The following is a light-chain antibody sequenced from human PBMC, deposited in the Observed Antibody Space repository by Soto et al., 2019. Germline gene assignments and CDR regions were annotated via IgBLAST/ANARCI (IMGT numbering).Light chain of an antibody. CDR3: QQHGDWLPIT. J-gene: IGKJ5*01. CDR1: RRVGSSY. V-gene: IGKV3D-20*02. CDR2: DVS. Sequence: IVFAQAPGPLSLPLRQRDTLSCRARRRVGSSYLAWYQQKPGQAPRLLIYDVSCRATGIPDRFSGSGSGTDFTLTISSLEPEDFAVYYCQQHGDWLPITFGQGTRLEIK.